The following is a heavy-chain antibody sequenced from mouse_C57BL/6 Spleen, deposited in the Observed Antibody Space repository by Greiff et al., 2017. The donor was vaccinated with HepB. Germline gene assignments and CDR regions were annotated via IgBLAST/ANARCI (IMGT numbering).Heavy chain of an antibody. D-gene: IGHD1-1*01. V-gene: IGHV1-82*01. CDR1: GYAFSSSW. J-gene: IGHJ4*01. Sequence: QVQLQQSGPELVKPGASVKISCKASGYAFSSSWMNWVKQRPGKGLEWIGRIYPGDGDTNYNGKFKGKATLTADKSSSTAYMQLSSLTSEDSAVYFCARDYYGSRNYAMDYWGQGTSVTVSS. CDR3: ARDYYGSRNYAMDY. CDR2: IYPGDGDT.